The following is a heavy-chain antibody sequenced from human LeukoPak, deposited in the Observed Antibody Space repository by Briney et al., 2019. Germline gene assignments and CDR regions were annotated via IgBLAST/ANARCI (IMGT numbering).Heavy chain of an antibody. J-gene: IGHJ4*02. Sequence: SETLSLTCSVSDDSISRSSYYWGWIRQPPGKGLEWIGTFYYCGFTYYNPSLKNRVTISVDTSKNQFSLKLSSVTAEDTAVYYCARLKVGTTHPDYWGQGTLVTVSS. CDR1: DDSISRSSYY. V-gene: IGHV4-39*01. CDR3: ARLKVGTTHPDY. CDR2: FYYCGFT. D-gene: IGHD1-26*01.